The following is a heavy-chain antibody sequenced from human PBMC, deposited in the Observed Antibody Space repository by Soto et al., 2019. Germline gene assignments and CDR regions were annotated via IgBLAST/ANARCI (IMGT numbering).Heavy chain of an antibody. CDR3: AKSHDVEMATIWVGRGRSGDAFDI. J-gene: IGHJ3*02. V-gene: IGHV3-23*01. CDR1: GFTFSSYA. Sequence: GGSLRLSCAASGFTFSSYAMSWVRQAPGKGLEWVSAISGSGGSTYYADSVKGRFTISRDNSKNTLYLQMNSLRAEDTAVYYCAKSHDVEMATIWVGRGRSGDAFDIWGQGTMVTVSS. CDR2: ISGSGGST. D-gene: IGHD5-12*01.